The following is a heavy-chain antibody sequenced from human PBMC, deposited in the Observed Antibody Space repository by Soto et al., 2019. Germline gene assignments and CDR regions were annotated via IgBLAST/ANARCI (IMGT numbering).Heavy chain of an antibody. CDR2: ISAYNGNT. Sequence: ASVKVSCKASGYTFTSYGISWVRQAPGQGLEWMGWISAYNGNTNYAQKLQGRVTMTTDTSTSTAYMELRSLRSDDTAVYYCARDPPRRDDFWSGYYTAPDYWGQGTLVTVSS. CDR3: ARDPPRRDDFWSGYYTAPDY. D-gene: IGHD3-3*01. J-gene: IGHJ4*02. CDR1: GYTFTSYG. V-gene: IGHV1-18*01.